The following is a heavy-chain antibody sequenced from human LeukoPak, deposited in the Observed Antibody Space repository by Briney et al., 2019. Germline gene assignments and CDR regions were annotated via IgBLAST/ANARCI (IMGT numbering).Heavy chain of an antibody. J-gene: IGHJ4*02. V-gene: IGHV3-33*01. CDR2: IWYDGSNK. CDR3: ARSVRYFDWKYYFDC. CDR1: GFTFSSYG. Sequence: GGSLRLSCAASGFTFSSYGMHWVRQAPGKGLEWVAVIWYDGSNKYYADSVKGRFTISRDNSKNTLYLQMNSLRAEDTAVYYCARSVRYFDWKYYFDCWGQGTLVTVSS. D-gene: IGHD3-9*01.